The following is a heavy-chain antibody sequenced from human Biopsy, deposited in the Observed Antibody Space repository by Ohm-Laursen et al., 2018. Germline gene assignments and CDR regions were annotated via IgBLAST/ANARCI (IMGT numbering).Heavy chain of an antibody. J-gene: IGHJ4*02. D-gene: IGHD1-26*01. Sequence: PSVKVSCKASRGTFINYAISWVRQAPGQGLEWMGGIIPMFGTANYAQMFQGRVTISADESTSTSYMELSSLTTEDTAIYYCARGPHSGSHSCFDYWGRGTLVTVSS. CDR1: RGTFINYA. V-gene: IGHV1-69*01. CDR3: ARGPHSGSHSCFDY. CDR2: IIPMFGTA.